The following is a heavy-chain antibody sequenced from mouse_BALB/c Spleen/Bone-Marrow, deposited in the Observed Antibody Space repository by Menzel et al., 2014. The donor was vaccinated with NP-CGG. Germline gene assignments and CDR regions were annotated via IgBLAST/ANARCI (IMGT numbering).Heavy chain of an antibody. CDR2: INPASSTI. CDR1: GFDFSRYW. D-gene: IGHD1-2*01. V-gene: IGHV4-1*02. Sequence: EVKVVESGGGLVQPGGSLKLSCAASGFDFSRYWMTWVRQAPGKGLEWIGEINPASSTINYTPSLKDKFIISRDNAKNTLYLQMSKVRSEDTALYYCAKNCYYGYVAYWGQGTLVTVSA. CDR3: AKNCYYGYVAY. J-gene: IGHJ3*01.